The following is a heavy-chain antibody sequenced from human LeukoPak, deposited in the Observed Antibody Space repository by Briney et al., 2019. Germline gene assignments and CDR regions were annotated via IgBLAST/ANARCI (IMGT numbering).Heavy chain of an antibody. CDR2: TYYRSKWNN. J-gene: IGHJ4*02. CDR3: ARANWNDQVYYFDY. CDR1: GASVSSNSAV. D-gene: IGHD1-1*01. Sequence: SGPELVKPSQTPSLTCAISGASVSSNSAVWNWTSQSPSRGLEWRGGTYYRSKWNNDNEVSVKSRITINPDTSKNQFSLQLNSVTPEDTAVYYCARANWNDQVYYFDYWGQGTLVTVSS. V-gene: IGHV6-1*01.